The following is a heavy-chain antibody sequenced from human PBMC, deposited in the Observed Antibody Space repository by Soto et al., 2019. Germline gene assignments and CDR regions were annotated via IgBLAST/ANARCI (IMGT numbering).Heavy chain of an antibody. CDR1: GYTLTRFY. D-gene: IGHD3-10*02. CDR2: INPSGGST. Sequence: GPVKGSLQGSGYTLTRFYIHWGRQAPGQGLEWMGIINPSGGSTSYAQKFQGRVTMTRDTSTSTVYMELSSLRSEDTAVYYCARVPVRSYYGMDVWGQGTTVTVSS. CDR3: ARVPVRSYYGMDV. V-gene: IGHV1-46*01. J-gene: IGHJ6*02.